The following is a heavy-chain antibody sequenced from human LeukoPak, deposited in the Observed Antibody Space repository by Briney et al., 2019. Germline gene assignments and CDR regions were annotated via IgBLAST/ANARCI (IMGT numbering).Heavy chain of an antibody. CDR2: ISAYNGNT. Sequence: ASVKVSCKASGYTFTSYGISWVRQAPGQGLEWMGWISAYNGNTNYAQKLQGRVTMTTDTSTSTAYMELRSQRSDDTAVYYCARDRSNLEWLLLGYYYYGMDVWGQGTTVTVSS. CDR1: GYTFTSYG. J-gene: IGHJ6*02. CDR3: ARDRSNLEWLLLGYYYYGMDV. D-gene: IGHD3-3*01. V-gene: IGHV1-18*01.